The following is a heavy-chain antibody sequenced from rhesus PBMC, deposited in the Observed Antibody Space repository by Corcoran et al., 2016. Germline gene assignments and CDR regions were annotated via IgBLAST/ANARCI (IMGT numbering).Heavy chain of an antibody. CDR1: GFNFSSYG. J-gene: IGHJ4*01. D-gene: IGHD6-25*01. Sequence: EVQLVEPGGGLVQPGGSLKLSCAASGFNFSSYGMSWVRQAPGKGLELVSAINSGGGSTYYADAVKGRFTISRDNSKNTLSLQMNSLRAEDTAVYYCAKAGGAAAVVWGQGVLVTVSS. CDR3: AKAGGAAAVV. V-gene: IGHV3S5*01. CDR2: INSGGGST.